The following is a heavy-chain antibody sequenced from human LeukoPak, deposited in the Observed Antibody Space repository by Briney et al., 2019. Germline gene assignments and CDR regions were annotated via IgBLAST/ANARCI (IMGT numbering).Heavy chain of an antibody. Sequence: PGGSLSLSCAASGFTVSSNYMSWVRQAPGKGLEWVSLIYSGGSTYYADSVKGRFTISRDNSKNTLYLQMNSLRAEDTAVYYCASSGNYRIYYFDYWGQGTLVTVSS. V-gene: IGHV3-66*01. CDR1: GFTVSSNY. CDR2: IYSGGST. J-gene: IGHJ4*02. D-gene: IGHD1-26*01. CDR3: ASSGNYRIYYFDY.